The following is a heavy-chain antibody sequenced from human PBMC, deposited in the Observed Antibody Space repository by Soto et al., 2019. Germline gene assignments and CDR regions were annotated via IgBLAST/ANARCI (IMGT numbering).Heavy chain of an antibody. Sequence: SETLSLTCTVSGGSISSSSYYWGWIRHPPGKGLEWIGSIYYSGSTYYNPSLKSRVTISVDTSKNQFSLKLSSVTAADTAVYYCARHVDWFDPWGQGTLVTVSS. V-gene: IGHV4-39*01. CDR2: IYYSGST. J-gene: IGHJ5*02. CDR1: GGSISSSSYY. D-gene: IGHD2-15*01. CDR3: ARHVDWFDP.